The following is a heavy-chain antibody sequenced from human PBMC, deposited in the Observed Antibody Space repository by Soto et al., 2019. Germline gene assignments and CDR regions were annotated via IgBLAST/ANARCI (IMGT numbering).Heavy chain of an antibody. J-gene: IGHJ5*02. D-gene: IGHD2-21*01. CDR2: SDYSGTT. CDR1: GGSISTTSYY. Sequence: PSETLSLTCTVSGGSISTTSYYWGLIRQPPGKGLEWIGSSDYSGTTYYNPSLKSRVTISVDTSKNQFSLKLSSVTAADTAVYCGARQTASTPTPRRDWFDPWGHGTLVTVSS. CDR3: ARQTASTPTPRRDWFDP. V-gene: IGHV4-39*01.